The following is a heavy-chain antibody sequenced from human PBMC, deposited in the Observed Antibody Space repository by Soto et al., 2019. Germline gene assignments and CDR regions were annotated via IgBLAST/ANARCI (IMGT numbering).Heavy chain of an antibody. D-gene: IGHD6-19*01. CDR1: GYTFTSYD. Sequence: QVQLVQSGAEVKKPGASVKVSCKASGYTFTSYDINWVRQATGQGLEWMGWMNPNSGNTGYAQKFQGRITMTRNTSISTAYMELSSLRSEDTAVYYCARGGSSSGRRYWYFDLWGRGTLVTVSS. CDR2: MNPNSGNT. J-gene: IGHJ2*01. CDR3: ARGGSSSGRRYWYFDL. V-gene: IGHV1-8*01.